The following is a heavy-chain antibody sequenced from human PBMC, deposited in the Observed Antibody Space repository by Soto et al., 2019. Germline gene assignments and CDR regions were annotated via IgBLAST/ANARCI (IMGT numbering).Heavy chain of an antibody. D-gene: IGHD2-15*01. CDR1: GFTFSSYA. CDR2: IRDNGSKK. J-gene: IGHJ4*02. V-gene: IGHV3-7*01. Sequence: GGSLRLSYAASGFTFSSYAMSWVRQAPGKGLEWVSNIRDNGSKKYYADSVKGRFTISRDNAKNSLYLQMNSLRAEDTAVYYCARTSDIVVVVDGYNFDYCGQGTLVTVSS. CDR3: ARTSDIVVVVDGYNFDY.